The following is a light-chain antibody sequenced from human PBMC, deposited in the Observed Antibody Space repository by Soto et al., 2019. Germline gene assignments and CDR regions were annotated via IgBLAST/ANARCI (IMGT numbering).Light chain of an antibody. J-gene: IGKJ1*01. CDR2: DAS. Sequence: EIVLTPSPATLSLSPVERATLSCRASQSVSSSLAWYQQKPGQAPRLLIYDASNRATGIPARFSGSGSGTDFTLTISSLEPEDFAVYYCQQRTKWRTFGQGTKVDIK. CDR1: QSVSSS. CDR3: QQRTKWRT. V-gene: IGKV3-11*01.